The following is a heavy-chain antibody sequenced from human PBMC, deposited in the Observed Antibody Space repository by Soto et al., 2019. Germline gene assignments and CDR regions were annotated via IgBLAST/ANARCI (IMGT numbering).Heavy chain of an antibody. J-gene: IGHJ4*02. Sequence: QVQLQESGPGLMKPSGTLSLTCAVSGDSMSNTNWWSWVRQPPGKGLEWIGEIYHSGSTNYNPSFKSRVTMSVDKSKNQFSLNLTSVTAADTAVYYCAKRTLRRLRFVETHWGQGTLVTVSS. V-gene: IGHV4-4*02. CDR3: AKRTLRRLRFVETH. CDR1: GDSMSNTNW. D-gene: IGHD3-3*01. CDR2: IYHSGST.